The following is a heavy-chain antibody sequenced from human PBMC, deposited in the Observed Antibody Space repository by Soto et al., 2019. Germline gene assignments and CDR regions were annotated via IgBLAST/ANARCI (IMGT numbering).Heavy chain of an antibody. Sequence: QVQLVESGGGVVQPGRSLRLSCAASGFTFSSYGMHWVRQAPGKGLEWVAVIWYDGSNKYYADSVKGRFTISRDNSKNTLYLQMTSLRAEDTAVYYCARDRYGGNSYYYGMDVWGQGTTVTVSS. CDR3: ARDRYGGNSYYYGMDV. D-gene: IGHD4-17*01. CDR1: GFTFSSYG. CDR2: IWYDGSNK. V-gene: IGHV3-33*01. J-gene: IGHJ6*02.